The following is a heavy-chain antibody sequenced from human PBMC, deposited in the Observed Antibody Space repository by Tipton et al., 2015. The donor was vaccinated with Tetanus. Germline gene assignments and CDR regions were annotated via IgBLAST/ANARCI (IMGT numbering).Heavy chain of an antibody. CDR3: ARDQARGARGWNYFDC. Sequence: TLSLTCTVSGGSISSGGYYWSWIRQHPGKGLEWIGDIYYSGSTYYNPSLKSRVTISVDTSNNQFSLKLNSVTAADTAVYYCARDQARGARGWNYFDCWGQGTLVTVSS. V-gene: IGHV4-31*03. D-gene: IGHD1-26*01. CDR2: IYYSGST. J-gene: IGHJ4*02. CDR1: GGSISSGGYY.